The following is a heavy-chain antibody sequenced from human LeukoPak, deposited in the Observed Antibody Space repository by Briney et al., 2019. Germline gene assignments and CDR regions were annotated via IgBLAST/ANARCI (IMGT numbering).Heavy chain of an antibody. D-gene: IGHD3-16*01. CDR3: ARDQTSDDYVWGSYFPWFDP. J-gene: IGHJ5*02. CDR2: IYYSGST. CDR1: GGSFSGYY. V-gene: IGHV4-59*12. Sequence: MASETLSLTCAVYGGSFSGYYWSWIRQPPGKGLEWIGYIYYSGSTNYNPSLKSRVTISVDTSENQFSLKLSSVTAADTAVYYCARDQTSDDYVWGSYFPWFDPWGQGTLVTVSS.